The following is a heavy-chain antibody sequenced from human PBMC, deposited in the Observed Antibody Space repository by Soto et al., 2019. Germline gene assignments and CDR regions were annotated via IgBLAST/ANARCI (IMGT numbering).Heavy chain of an antibody. D-gene: IGHD3-16*01. CDR3: ARRDFYADVDY. J-gene: IGHJ4*01. V-gene: IGHV4-31*03. CDR2: IYDGVST. CDR1: GGSISSGGYQ. Sequence: PSETLSLTCTVSGGSISSGGYQWTWIRQHPGMGLEWIGYIYDGVSTDYNPSPKSRVTISADTSKNQFSLKMSFVTAADTAMYYCARRDFYADVDYWGHGSLVTVSS.